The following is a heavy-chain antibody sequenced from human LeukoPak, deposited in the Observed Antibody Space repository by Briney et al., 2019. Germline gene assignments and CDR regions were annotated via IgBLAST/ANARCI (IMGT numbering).Heavy chain of an antibody. V-gene: IGHV1-2*02. J-gene: IGHJ4*02. CDR1: GYTFTDYY. CDR2: INPNSGGT. Sequence: ASVKASCKASGYTFTDYYMQWVRQAPGQGLEWMGWINPNSGGTNYAQKFQGRVTMTRDTSISTAYMELSRLRSDDTAVYYCARMHYDILTGYSYSFDYWGQGTLVTVSS. D-gene: IGHD3-9*01. CDR3: ARMHYDILTGYSYSFDY.